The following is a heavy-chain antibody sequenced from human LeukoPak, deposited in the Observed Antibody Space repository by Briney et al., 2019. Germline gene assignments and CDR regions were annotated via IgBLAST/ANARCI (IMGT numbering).Heavy chain of an antibody. D-gene: IGHD6-13*01. J-gene: IGHJ6*03. CDR2: IYTSGST. CDR3: ARRVAAAGSFSLVYYYYMDV. CDR1: GGSISSGSYY. V-gene: IGHV4-61*02. Sequence: TLSLTCTVSGGSISSGSYYWSWIRQPAGKGLEWIGRIYTSGSTNYNPSLKSRVTISVDTSKNQFSLKLSSVTAADTSVDYCARRVAAAGSFSLVYYYYMDVWGKGTTVTVSS.